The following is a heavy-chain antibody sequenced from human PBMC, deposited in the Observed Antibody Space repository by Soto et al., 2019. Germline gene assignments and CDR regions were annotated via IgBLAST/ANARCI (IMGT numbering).Heavy chain of an antibody. CDR2: IIPALGIT. D-gene: IGHD2-15*01. V-gene: IGHV1-69*08. Sequence: QVPLVQSGATVKRPGSSVRVSCQASGDTFSTHTITWVRQAPGQGLEWVGRIIPALGITTYAQRFQGRVTISAVRSTSTAYMVLSSLTSDDTALYYCARDQYCSVSSCFGYPDVWGGGTAVIVSS. CDR3: ARDQYCSVSSCFGYPDV. J-gene: IGHJ6*04. CDR1: GDTFSTHT.